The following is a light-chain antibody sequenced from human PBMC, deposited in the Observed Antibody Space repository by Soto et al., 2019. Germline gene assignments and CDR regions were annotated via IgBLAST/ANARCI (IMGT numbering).Light chain of an antibody. CDR3: QEYRSSRT. V-gene: IGKV3-20*01. CDR2: GAS. Sequence: EIVLTQSPGTLSLSPGERATLSCRASQSVTSSYLAWYQQKPGQAPRLLIYGASTRATGIPDRFSGGGSGTDFTLTISRLEPEDFAVYYCQEYRSSRTFGLGTKVDIK. CDR1: QSVTSSY. J-gene: IGKJ1*01.